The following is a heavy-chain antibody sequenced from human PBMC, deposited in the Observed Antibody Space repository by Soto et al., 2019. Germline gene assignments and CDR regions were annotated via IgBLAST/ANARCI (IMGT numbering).Heavy chain of an antibody. D-gene: IGHD2-15*01. V-gene: IGHV4-39*01. CDR3: ARRTLGIGGNHNWFDP. Sequence: QLQLQESGPGLVKPSETLSLTCIVSGVSISSSSYYWGWIRQPPGKGLEWIGSINYSGSTYYNPSLKSRVTISVDTSKNQFSLKVSSVTAADTAVYYCARRTLGIGGNHNWFDPWGQGTLVTVSS. CDR2: INYSGST. J-gene: IGHJ5*02. CDR1: GVSISSSSYY.